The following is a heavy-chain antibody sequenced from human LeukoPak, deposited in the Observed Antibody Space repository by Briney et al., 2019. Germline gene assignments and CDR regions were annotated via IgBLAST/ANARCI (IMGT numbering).Heavy chain of an antibody. V-gene: IGHV3-48*03. Sequence: GGSLRLSCAASGFTFSSYEMNWVRQAPGKGLEWISYISSSGSTIYYADSVKGRFTISRDNAKNSLYLQMNSLRAEDTAVYYCARGDSGSYYFDYWGQGTLVTVSS. CDR3: ARGDSGSYYFDY. CDR1: GFTFSSYE. J-gene: IGHJ4*02. D-gene: IGHD1-26*01. CDR2: ISSSGSTI.